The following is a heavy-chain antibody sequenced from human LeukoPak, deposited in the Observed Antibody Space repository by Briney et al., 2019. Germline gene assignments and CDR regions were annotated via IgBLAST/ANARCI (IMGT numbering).Heavy chain of an antibody. D-gene: IGHD6-13*01. CDR3: AREAGRYSSNIDWFDP. V-gene: IGHV3-21*01. J-gene: IGHJ5*02. CDR1: GFPFSNYW. Sequence: GGSLRLSCAASGFPFSNYWMTWVRQAPGKGLEWVSSISSNAAYIYYADSLKGRFTISRDNAKDSLYLQMNSLRAEDTAVYYCAREAGRYSSNIDWFDPWGQGTLVTVSS. CDR2: ISSNAAYI.